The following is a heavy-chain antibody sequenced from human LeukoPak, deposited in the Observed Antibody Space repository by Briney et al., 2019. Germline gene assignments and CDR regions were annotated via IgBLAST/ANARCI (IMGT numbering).Heavy chain of an antibody. J-gene: IGHJ4*02. CDR2: ISSSSSYI. V-gene: IGHV3-21*01. D-gene: IGHD6-6*01. Sequence: GGSLRLSCAASGFTFKTYTMHWVRQAPGMGLEWVSSISSSSSYIFYADSVKGRFTISRDNAKNSLYLQMSSLRAEDAAVYYCARDMLEYSSSSGLDYWGQGALVTVSS. CDR3: ARDMLEYSSSSGLDY. CDR1: GFTFKTYT.